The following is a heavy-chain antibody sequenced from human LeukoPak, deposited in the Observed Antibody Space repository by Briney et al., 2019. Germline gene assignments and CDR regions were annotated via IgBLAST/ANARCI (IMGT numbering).Heavy chain of an antibody. V-gene: IGHV4-39*07. CDR2: IYYSGST. Sequence: SETLSLTCTVSGGSISSSSYYWGWIRQPPGKGLEWIGSIYYSGSTYYNPSLKSRVIISVDTSKNQFSLKLSSVTAADTAVYYCARESYDSSGYYLLFDYWGQGTLVTVSS. CDR3: ARESYDSSGYYLLFDY. CDR1: GGSISSSSYY. J-gene: IGHJ4*02. D-gene: IGHD3-22*01.